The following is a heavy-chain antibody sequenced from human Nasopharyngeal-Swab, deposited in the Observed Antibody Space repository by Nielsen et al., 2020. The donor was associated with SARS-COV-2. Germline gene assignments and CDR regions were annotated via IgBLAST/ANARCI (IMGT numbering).Heavy chain of an antibody. Sequence: WVRQAPGQGLEWMGRINPNSGGTNYARKFQGRVTMTRDTSISTAYMELSRLRSDDTAVYYCARESPHDYVWGSYRYTLSFDYWGQGTLVTVSS. D-gene: IGHD3-16*02. J-gene: IGHJ4*02. CDR3: ARESPHDYVWGSYRYTLSFDY. CDR2: INPNSGGT. V-gene: IGHV1-2*06.